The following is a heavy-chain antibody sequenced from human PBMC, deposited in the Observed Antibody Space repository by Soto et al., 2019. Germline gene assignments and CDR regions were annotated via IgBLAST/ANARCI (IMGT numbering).Heavy chain of an antibody. V-gene: IGHV4-59*12. J-gene: IGHJ4*02. CDR3: ASVSYFNAFDY. CDR2: VYRSGTT. D-gene: IGHD3-9*01. Sequence: NPSETLSLTCTVSGGSISSYYWSWIRQSPGKGPEWIGYVYRSGTTNYNSSLQSRVTMSLDTSKNQFSLKLNSVTAADTAVYYCASVSYFNAFDYWGQGTLVTVSS. CDR1: GGSISSYY.